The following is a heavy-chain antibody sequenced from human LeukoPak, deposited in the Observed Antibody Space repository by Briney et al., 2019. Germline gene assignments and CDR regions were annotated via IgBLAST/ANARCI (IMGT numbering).Heavy chain of an antibody. V-gene: IGHV1-69*05. D-gene: IGHD4-17*01. CDR3: ARDLGDYADY. J-gene: IGHJ4*02. CDR2: IIPIFGTA. Sequence: ASVKVSCKASGGTFSSYAISWVRQAPGQGLEWMGGIIPIFGTANYAQKFQGRVTMTTDTSTSTAYMELRSLRSDDTAVYYCARDLGDYADYWSQGTLVTVSS. CDR1: GGTFSSYA.